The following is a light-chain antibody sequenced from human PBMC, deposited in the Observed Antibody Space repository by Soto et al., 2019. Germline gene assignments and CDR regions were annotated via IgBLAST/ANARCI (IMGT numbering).Light chain of an antibody. V-gene: IGKV3-20*01. Sequence: ESMLTRSPAALSSSPGETATLSCRASQFVSSNLAWYQQKPGQTPKVLIYRASTRATGIPDRFSGSGSGTDFTLTISRLEAEDFAVYYCQQYGSSPLTSGGRAMVDIK. CDR1: QFVSSN. J-gene: IGKJ4*01. CDR2: RAS. CDR3: QQYGSSPLT.